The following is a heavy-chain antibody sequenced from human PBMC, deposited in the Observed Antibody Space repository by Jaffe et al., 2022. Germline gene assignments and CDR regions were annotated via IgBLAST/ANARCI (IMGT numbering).Heavy chain of an antibody. D-gene: IGHD6-19*01. CDR3: AKGGIAVAGRGDYYYYMDV. CDR1: GFTFDDYA. J-gene: IGHJ6*03. Sequence: EVQLVESGGVVVQPGGSLRLSCAASGFTFDDYAMHWVRQAPGKGLEWVSLISWDGGSTYYADSVKGRFTISRDNSKNSLYLQMNSLRAEDTALYYCAKGGIAVAGRGDYYYYMDVWGKGTTVTVSS. V-gene: IGHV3-43D*04. CDR2: ISWDGGST.